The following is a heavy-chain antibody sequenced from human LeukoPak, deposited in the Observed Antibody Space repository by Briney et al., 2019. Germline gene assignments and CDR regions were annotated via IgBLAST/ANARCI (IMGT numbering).Heavy chain of an antibody. V-gene: IGHV4-34*01. J-gene: IGHJ4*02. Sequence: SATLSLTCAVYGVSFSGYYWSWIRQPPGKGLEWIGEINHSGSTNYNPSLKSRVTISVDTSKNQFSLKLSSVTAADTAVYYCAIQGQQLVFVDYWGQGTLVTVSS. CDR2: INHSGST. CDR1: GVSFSGYY. D-gene: IGHD6-13*01. CDR3: AIQGQQLVFVDY.